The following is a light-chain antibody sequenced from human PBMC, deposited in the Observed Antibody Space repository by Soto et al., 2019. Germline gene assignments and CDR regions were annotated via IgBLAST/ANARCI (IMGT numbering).Light chain of an antibody. CDR2: EVS. CDR1: SSDVGDYNY. Sequence: SVLTQPDSVSVAPGQSITISFTGTSSDVGDYNYVSWYQQHPGKAPKLMIYEVSNRPSGVSNRFSGSKSGNTASLTISGLQAEDEADYYCSSYTSSSILVFGTGTKVTVL. CDR3: SSYTSSSILV. J-gene: IGLJ1*01. V-gene: IGLV2-14*01.